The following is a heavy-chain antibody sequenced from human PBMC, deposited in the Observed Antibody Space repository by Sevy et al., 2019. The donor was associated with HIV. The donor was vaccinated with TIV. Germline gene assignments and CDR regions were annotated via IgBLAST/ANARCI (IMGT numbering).Heavy chain of an antibody. J-gene: IGHJ6*02. Sequence: GGSLRLSCAASGFTFSSYSMNWVRQAPGKGLEWVSSISSSSSYIYYADSVKGRFTISRDNAKNSLYLQTNSLRAEDTAVYYCARDGDCSSTSCYFYYYYGMDVWGQGTTVTVSS. CDR2: ISSSSSYI. CDR1: GFTFSSYS. CDR3: ARDGDCSSTSCYFYYYYGMDV. D-gene: IGHD2-2*01. V-gene: IGHV3-21*01.